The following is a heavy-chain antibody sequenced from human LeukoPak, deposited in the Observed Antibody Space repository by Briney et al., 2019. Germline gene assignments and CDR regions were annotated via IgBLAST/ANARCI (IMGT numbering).Heavy chain of an antibody. CDR3: ARLAVAGTGGYYMDV. CDR2: IYTSGST. V-gene: IGHV4-4*09. Sequence: SETLSLTCTVSGGSISSYYWSWIRQPPGKGLEWIGYIYTSGSTNYNPSLKSRVTISVDTSKNQFSLKLSSVTAADTAVYYCARLAVAGTGGYYMDVWGKGPRSPSP. D-gene: IGHD6-19*01. CDR1: GGSISSYY. J-gene: IGHJ6*03.